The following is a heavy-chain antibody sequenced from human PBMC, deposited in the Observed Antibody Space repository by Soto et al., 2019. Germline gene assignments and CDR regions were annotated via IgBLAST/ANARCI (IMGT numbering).Heavy chain of an antibody. CDR1: GGSFSGYY. V-gene: IGHV4-34*01. Sequence: PSETLSLTCAVYGGSFSGYYWSWIRQPPGKGLEWIGEINHSGSTNYNPSLKSRVTISVDTSKNQFSLKLSSVTAADTAVYYCARFHGNFDYWGQGTLVTVSS. CDR2: INHSGST. J-gene: IGHJ4*02. CDR3: ARFHGNFDY.